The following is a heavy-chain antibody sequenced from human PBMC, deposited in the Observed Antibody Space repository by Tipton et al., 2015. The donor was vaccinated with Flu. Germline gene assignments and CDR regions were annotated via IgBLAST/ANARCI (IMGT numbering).Heavy chain of an antibody. V-gene: IGHV4-4*07. CDR3: ARGSGSGTHVMFDY. D-gene: IGHD3-10*01. CDR1: GGSISSYY. J-gene: IGHJ4*02. Sequence: LRLSCTVSGGSISSYYWSWIRQPAGKGLEYIGRIYSSGSTNYNPSSKSRVSMSLDASKTQFSLNLNSVTAADTAMYYCARGSGSGTHVMFDYWGQGTLVTVSS. CDR2: IYSSGST.